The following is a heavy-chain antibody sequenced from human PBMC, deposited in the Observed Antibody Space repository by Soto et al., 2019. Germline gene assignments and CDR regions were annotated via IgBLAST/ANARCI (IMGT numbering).Heavy chain of an antibody. CDR1: GFTVSSNY. J-gene: IGHJ4*02. Sequence: EVQLVESGGGLVQPGGSLRLSCAASGFTVSSNYMSWVRQAPGKGLEWVSVIYSGGSTYYADSVKGRFTISRDNSKNTRYLQMNSLRAEDTAVYYCARDPHYYGSGYFDYWGQGTLVTVSS. CDR3: ARDPHYYGSGYFDY. V-gene: IGHV3-66*01. CDR2: IYSGGST. D-gene: IGHD3-10*01.